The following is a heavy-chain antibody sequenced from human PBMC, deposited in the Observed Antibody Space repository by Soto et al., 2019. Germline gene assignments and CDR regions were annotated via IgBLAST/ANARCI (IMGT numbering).Heavy chain of an antibody. V-gene: IGHV3-30*04. CDR3: AKDDGLETAYYYYGMDV. Sequence: GGSLRLSCAASGFTFSSYAMHWVRQAPGKGLEWVAVISYDGSNKYYADSVKGRFTISRDNSKNTLYLQMNSLRAEDTAVYYCAKDDGLETAYYYYGMDVWGQGTTVTVSS. CDR1: GFTFSSYA. J-gene: IGHJ6*02. CDR2: ISYDGSNK.